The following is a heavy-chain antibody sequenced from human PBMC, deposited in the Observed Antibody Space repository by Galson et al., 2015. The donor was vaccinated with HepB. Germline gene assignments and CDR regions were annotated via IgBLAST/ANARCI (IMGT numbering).Heavy chain of an antibody. J-gene: IGHJ4*02. CDR1: GFIFSGYS. CDR3: ARGRGDNANFDY. Sequence: SLTLSCAASGFIFSGYSMNWVRQAPGKGLGWVSSTSSSGRSISYADSVKGRFTISRDNAKNSLYLQMNSLRAEDTAVYYCARGRGDNANFDYWGQGTLVTVSS. D-gene: IGHD4-23*01. CDR2: TSSSGRSI. V-gene: IGHV3-21*01.